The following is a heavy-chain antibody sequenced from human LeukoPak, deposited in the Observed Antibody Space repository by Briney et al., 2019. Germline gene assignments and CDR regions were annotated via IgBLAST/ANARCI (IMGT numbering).Heavy chain of an antibody. J-gene: IGHJ5*02. CDR1: GGSFSGYY. CDR3: ARGSPRDYDSSGYYYGLDP. CDR2: GSHSRNT. Sequence: PSETLSLTCAVSGGSFSGYYWSWVRQPPGGGLAWIGEGSHSRNTNYHPSLKSRVTLSLDTSKNQFSLKLTSVTAADTAVYYCARGSPRDYDSSGYYYGLDPWGQGTLVAVSS. V-gene: IGHV4-34*01. D-gene: IGHD3-22*01.